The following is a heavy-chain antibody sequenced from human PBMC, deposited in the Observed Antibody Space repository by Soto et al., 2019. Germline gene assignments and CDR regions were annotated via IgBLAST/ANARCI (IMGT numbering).Heavy chain of an antibody. CDR1: GFTFSSYG. Sequence: PGGSLRLSCAASGFTFSSYGMHWVRQAPGKGLEWVAVICCDGSNKYYADSVKGRFTISRDNSKNTLYLQMNSLRAEDTAVYYCDSLETKYYGSGGYHEGVWGQGTMVTVSS. CDR3: DSLETKYYGSGGYHEGV. J-gene: IGHJ4*02. CDR2: ICCDGSNK. D-gene: IGHD3-10*01. V-gene: IGHV3-33*01.